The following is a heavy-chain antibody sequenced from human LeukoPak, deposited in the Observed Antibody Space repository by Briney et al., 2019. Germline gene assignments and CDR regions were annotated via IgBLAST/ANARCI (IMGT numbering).Heavy chain of an antibody. V-gene: IGHV3-23*01. CDR2: ISGSGGST. D-gene: IGHD4-17*01. Sequence: GGSLRLSCAASGFTFSSYAMSWVRQAPGKGLEWVSAISGSGGSTYYAESVKGRFTISRDNSKNTVFLQMNSLRAEDTAVYYCARNYGDYVYTLGYWGQGTLVTVSS. CDR3: ARNYGDYVYTLGY. J-gene: IGHJ4*02. CDR1: GFTFSSYA.